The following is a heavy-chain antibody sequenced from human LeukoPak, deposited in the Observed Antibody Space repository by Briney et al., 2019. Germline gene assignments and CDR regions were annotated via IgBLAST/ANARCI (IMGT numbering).Heavy chain of an antibody. Sequence: ASVKVSCKASGYTFTGYYMHWVRQAPGQGLEWMGWINPNSGGTNYAQKFQGRGTMTRDTSISTAYMALSRLRSDDTAVYYCARDYYCGGACYAFDYWGQGTLVTVSS. V-gene: IGHV1-2*02. CDR3: ARDYYCGGACYAFDY. J-gene: IGHJ4*02. CDR2: INPNSGGT. D-gene: IGHD2-21*02. CDR1: GYTFTGYY.